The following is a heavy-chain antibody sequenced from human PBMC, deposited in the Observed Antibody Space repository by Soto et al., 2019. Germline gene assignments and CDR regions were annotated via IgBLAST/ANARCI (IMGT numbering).Heavy chain of an antibody. Sequence: GGSLRLSCAASGFGFSSYAMSWVRQAPGKGLEWVSGISGSGGSTYYADSVKGRFTISRDNSKNTLYLEMNSLRAEDTAVYYCAKDSGSWPYYFDYWGQGTLVTVSS. V-gene: IGHV3-23*01. CDR3: AKDSGSWPYYFDY. CDR1: GFGFSSYA. D-gene: IGHD6-13*01. J-gene: IGHJ4*02. CDR2: ISGSGGST.